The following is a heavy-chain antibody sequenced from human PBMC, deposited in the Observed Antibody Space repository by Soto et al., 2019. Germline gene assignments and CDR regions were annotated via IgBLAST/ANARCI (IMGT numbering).Heavy chain of an antibody. CDR1: GYSFTSYW. CDR2: IDPSDSYT. V-gene: IGHV5-10-1*01. J-gene: IGHJ1*01. CDR3: ARRRYSSSWYHYGYFQH. Sequence: GESLKISCKGSGYSFTSYWISWVRQMPGKGLEWMGRIDPSDSYTNYSPSFQGHVTISAYKSISTAYLQWSSLKASDTAMYYCARRRYSSSWYHYGYFQHWGQGTLVTVSS. D-gene: IGHD6-13*01.